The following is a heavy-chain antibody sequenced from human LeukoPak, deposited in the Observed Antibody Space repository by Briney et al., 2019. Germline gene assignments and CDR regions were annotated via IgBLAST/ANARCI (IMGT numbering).Heavy chain of an antibody. Sequence: KPSETLSLXCTVSGGSISSYYWSWIWQPPGKGLEWIGYIYYSGSTNYNPSLKSRVTISVDTSKNQFSLKLSSVTAADTAVHYCARGGDFWSGEYFDYWGQGTLVTVSS. CDR1: GGSISSYY. CDR3: ARGGDFWSGEYFDY. J-gene: IGHJ4*02. CDR2: IYYSGST. V-gene: IGHV4-59*01. D-gene: IGHD3-3*01.